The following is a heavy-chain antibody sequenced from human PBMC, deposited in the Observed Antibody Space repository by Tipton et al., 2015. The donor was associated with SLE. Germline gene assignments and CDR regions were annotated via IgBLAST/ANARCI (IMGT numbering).Heavy chain of an antibody. J-gene: IGHJ6*03. CDR2: IYTSGST. Sequence: TLSLTCTVSGGSISSGSYYWSWIRQSAGKGLEWIGRIYTSGSTNYNPSLKSRVTISVDTSKNQFSLKLSSVTAADTAVYYCARVPLIYYYYMDVWGKGTTVTVSS. V-gene: IGHV4-61*02. CDR3: ARVPLIYYYYMDV. CDR1: GGSISSGSYY. D-gene: IGHD2-8*01.